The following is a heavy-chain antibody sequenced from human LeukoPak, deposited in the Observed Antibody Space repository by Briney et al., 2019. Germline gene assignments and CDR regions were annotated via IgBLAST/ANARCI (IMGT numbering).Heavy chain of an antibody. CDR3: AKVWDSSGWYGEFDY. V-gene: IGHV3-30*18. D-gene: IGHD6-19*01. CDR1: GFIFSSYG. CDR2: ISYDGSNK. Sequence: GGSLRLSCAASGFIFSSYGMHWVRQAPGKGLEWVAVISYDGSNKYYADSVKGRFTISRDNSKNTLYLQMNSLRAEDTAVYYCAKVWDSSGWYGEFDYWGQGTLVTVSS. J-gene: IGHJ4*02.